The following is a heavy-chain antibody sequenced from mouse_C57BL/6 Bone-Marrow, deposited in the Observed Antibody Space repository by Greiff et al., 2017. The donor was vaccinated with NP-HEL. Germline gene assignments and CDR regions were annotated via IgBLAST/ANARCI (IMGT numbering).Heavy chain of an antibody. V-gene: IGHV5-17*01. CDR1: GFTFSDYG. CDR3: AILYSNYEAMDY. J-gene: IGHJ4*01. D-gene: IGHD2-5*01. Sequence: EVMLVESGGGLVKPGGSLKLSCAASGFTFSDYGMHWVRQAPEKGLEWVAYISSGSSTIYYADTVKGRFTISRDNAKNTLFLQMTSLRSEDTAMYYCAILYSNYEAMDYWGQGTSVTVSS. CDR2: ISSGSSTI.